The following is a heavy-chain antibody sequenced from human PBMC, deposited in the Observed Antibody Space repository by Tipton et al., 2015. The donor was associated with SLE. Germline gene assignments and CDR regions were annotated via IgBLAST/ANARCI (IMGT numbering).Heavy chain of an antibody. CDR2: VYYGGIT. Sequence: TLSLTCTVSGGSISSNIYYWAWIRQPPGKGLEWIGSVYYGGITYSNPSLKSRLTISVDTSNNQFSLKLNSVTAADTAVYYCARVPNSSWYGSALDIWGQGTMVTVSS. J-gene: IGHJ3*02. V-gene: IGHV4-39*01. CDR3: ARVPNSSWYGSALDI. D-gene: IGHD6-13*01. CDR1: GGSISSNIYY.